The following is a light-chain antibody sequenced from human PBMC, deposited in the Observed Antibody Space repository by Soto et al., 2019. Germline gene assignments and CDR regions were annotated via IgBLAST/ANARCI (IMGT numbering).Light chain of an antibody. Sequence: VLTQPPSVSGAPGQRVTISCTGSSPNIGAGYDVHWYQQLPGTAPKLLIYGNSNRPSGVPDRFSGSKSGTSASLAITGLQAEDEADYYCQSYDSSLSAVFGTGTKVTVL. CDR3: QSYDSSLSAV. CDR1: SPNIGAGYD. V-gene: IGLV1-40*01. CDR2: GNS. J-gene: IGLJ1*01.